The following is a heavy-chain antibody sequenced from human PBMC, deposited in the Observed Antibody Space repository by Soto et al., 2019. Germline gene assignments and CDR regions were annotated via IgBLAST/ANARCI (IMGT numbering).Heavy chain of an antibody. V-gene: IGHV6-1*01. D-gene: IGHD6-6*01. Sequence: SQTLSLTCAISGDSVSSNSAAWNWIRQSPSRGLEWLGRTYYRSKWYNDYAVSVKSRITINPDTSKNQFSLQLNSVTPEDTAVYYCASGYSSSHLSHYYCGMDVWGQGTTVTVSS. J-gene: IGHJ6*02. CDR3: ASGYSSSHLSHYYCGMDV. CDR2: TYYRSKWYN. CDR1: GDSVSSNSAA.